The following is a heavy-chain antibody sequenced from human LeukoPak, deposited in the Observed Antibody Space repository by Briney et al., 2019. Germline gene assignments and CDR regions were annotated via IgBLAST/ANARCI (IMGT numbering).Heavy chain of an antibody. D-gene: IGHD3-9*01. CDR3: ARGKRDLDILNL. CDR1: GGSISSSSYY. V-gene: IGHV4-39*07. Sequence: PSETLSLTCTVSGGSISSSSYYWGWIRQPPGKGLEWIGRIYTSGSTNYNPALKSRVTISVDTSKNQFSLKLSSVTAADTAVYYCARGKRDLDILNLWGQGTLVTVSS. CDR2: IYTSGST. J-gene: IGHJ5*02.